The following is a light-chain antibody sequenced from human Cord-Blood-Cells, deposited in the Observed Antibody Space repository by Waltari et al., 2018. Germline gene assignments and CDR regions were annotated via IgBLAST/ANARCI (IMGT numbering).Light chain of an antibody. V-gene: IGKV4-1*01. CDR3: QQYYSTPPT. J-gene: IGKJ1*01. CDR1: PSVLYSSNNKNY. Sequence: DIVMTQSPDSLAVSLGERATINCKSSPSVLYSSNNKNYLAWYQQKPGQPPKLLIYLASTRESGVPDRFSGSGSGTDFTLTISSLQAEDVAVYYCQQYYSTPPTFGQGTKVEIK. CDR2: LAS.